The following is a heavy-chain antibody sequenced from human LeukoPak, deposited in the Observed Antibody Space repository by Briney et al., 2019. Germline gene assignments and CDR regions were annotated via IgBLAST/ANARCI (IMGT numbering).Heavy chain of an antibody. CDR3: AREGFYYDSSLGGYGMDV. J-gene: IGHJ6*02. Sequence: GGSLRLSCAASGFTFSSNYMSWVRQAPGKGLEWVSVIYSGGSTYYADSVKGRFTISRDNSKNTLYLQMNSLRAEDTAAYYCAREGFYYDSSLGGYGMDVWGQGTTVTVSS. CDR1: GFTFSSNY. V-gene: IGHV3-53*01. D-gene: IGHD3-22*01. CDR2: IYSGGST.